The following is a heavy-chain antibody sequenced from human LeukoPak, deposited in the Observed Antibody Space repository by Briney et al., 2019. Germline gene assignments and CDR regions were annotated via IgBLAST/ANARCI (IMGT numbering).Heavy chain of an antibody. CDR3: ARHLTVLWFGELLGALYFDY. CDR2: VHISGST. V-gene: IGHV4-61*09. J-gene: IGHJ4*02. Sequence: TSETLSLTCTVSGGSISSRSYCWSWIRQPAGKGLEWIGHVHISGSTNYNSSLKSRVTISVDTSKNQFSLKLSSVTAADTAVYYCARHLTVLWFGELLGALYFDYWGQGTLVTVSS. D-gene: IGHD3-10*01. CDR1: GGSISSRSYC.